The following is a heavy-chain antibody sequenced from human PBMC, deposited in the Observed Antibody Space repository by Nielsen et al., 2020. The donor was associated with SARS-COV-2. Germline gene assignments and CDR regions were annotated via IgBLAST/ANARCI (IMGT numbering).Heavy chain of an antibody. CDR3: TSRYCSSTSCYPWRFDY. J-gene: IGHJ4*02. Sequence: GESLKISCAASGFTFSSYWMSWVRQAPGKGLEWVANIKQDGSEKYYVDSVKGRFTISRDNAKNSLYLQMNSLRAEDTAVYYCTSRYCSSTSCYPWRFDYWGQGTLVTVSS. V-gene: IGHV3-7*03. D-gene: IGHD2-2*01. CDR2: IKQDGSEK. CDR1: GFTFSSYW.